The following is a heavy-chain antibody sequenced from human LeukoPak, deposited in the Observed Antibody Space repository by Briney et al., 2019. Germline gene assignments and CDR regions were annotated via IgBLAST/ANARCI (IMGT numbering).Heavy chain of an antibody. D-gene: IGHD2-15*01. V-gene: IGHV1-46*01. J-gene: IGHJ3*02. CDR1: GYTFASYY. CDR3: LVLGYCSGGSCPPNAFDI. Sequence: ASVRVSCKASGYTFASYYMHWVRQAPGQGLEWMGIINPGGGSTSYAQKFQGRVTMTRDTSTSTVYMELSSLRSEDTAVYYCLVLGYCSGGSCPPNAFDIWGQGTMVTVSS. CDR2: INPGGGST.